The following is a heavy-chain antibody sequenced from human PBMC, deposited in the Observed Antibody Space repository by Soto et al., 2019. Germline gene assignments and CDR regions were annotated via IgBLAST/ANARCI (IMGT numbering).Heavy chain of an antibody. CDR2: IYYSGST. CDR3: ARDQIGSGWDRYYYYYYGMDV. J-gene: IGHJ6*02. V-gene: IGHV4-61*01. D-gene: IGHD6-19*01. CDR1: GGSVSSGSYY. Sequence: PSETLSLTCTVSGGSVSSGSYYWSWIRQPPGKGLEWIGYIYYSGSTYYNPSLKTRVTISVDTSKNQFSLKLSSVTAADTAVYYCARDQIGSGWDRYYYYYYGMDVWGQGTTVTVSS.